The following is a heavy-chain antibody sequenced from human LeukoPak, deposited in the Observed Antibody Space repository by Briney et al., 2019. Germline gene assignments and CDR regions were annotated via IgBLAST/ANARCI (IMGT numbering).Heavy chain of an antibody. CDR3: VRAGYCSGGSCYFDY. V-gene: IGHV3-74*01. D-gene: IGHD2-15*01. CDR1: GFPFGSYW. CDR2: INTDGSST. Sequence: GGSLRLSCTASGFPFGSYWMHWVRHAPGKGLVWVSRINTDGSSTSDADSVRGRVTISRDNAKNTLYLQMNSLSAEDTAVYYCVRAGYCSGGSCYFDYWGQGTQVIVSS. J-gene: IGHJ4*02.